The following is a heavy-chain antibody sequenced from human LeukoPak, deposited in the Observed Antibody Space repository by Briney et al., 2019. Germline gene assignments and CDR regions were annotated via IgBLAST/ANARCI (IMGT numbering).Heavy chain of an antibody. D-gene: IGHD6-25*01. Sequence: AGPLRLFCAGSAFTLSDYSLIGRRHAAGGELVGVSSIRGSGGSTYYADSVKGRFTISRDNSKNTLYLQMNSLRADDTAVYYCAKYLGGGWLAAAATGSFCDSWGQGTLVTVSS. V-gene: IGHV3-23*01. J-gene: IGHJ5*01. CDR3: AKYLGGGWLAAAATGSFCDS. CDR2: IRGSGGST. CDR1: AFTLSDYS.